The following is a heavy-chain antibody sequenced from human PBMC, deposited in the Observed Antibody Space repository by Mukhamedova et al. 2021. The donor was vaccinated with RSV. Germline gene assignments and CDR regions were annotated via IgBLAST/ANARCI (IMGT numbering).Heavy chain of an antibody. CDR3: VKDPLRTVQLVAATRGYFDY. J-gene: IGHJ4*02. CDR2: ISSNGGST. V-gene: IGHV3-64D*09. D-gene: IGHD2-15*01. Sequence: AISSNGGSTYYADSVKGRFTISRDNSKNTLYLQMSSLRAEDTAVYYCVKDPLRTVQLVAATRGYFDYWGQGTLVTVSS.